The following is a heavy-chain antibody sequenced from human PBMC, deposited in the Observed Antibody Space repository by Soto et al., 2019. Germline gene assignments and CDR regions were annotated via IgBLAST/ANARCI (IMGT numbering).Heavy chain of an antibody. D-gene: IGHD6-13*01. CDR1: GFIFSSFG. CDR2: TSFDGSEK. V-gene: IGHV3-30*03. CDR3: ARDQRPNSSSLYYYFYGMDV. J-gene: IGHJ6*02. Sequence: AGGSLRLSCAASGFIFSSFGVHWVRQSPGKGLEWVAVTSFDGSEKFYAESVRGRFNISRDNSKNTVYLHMNSLRPEDTAMYYCARDQRPNSSSLYYYFYGMDVWGQGTTVTVSS.